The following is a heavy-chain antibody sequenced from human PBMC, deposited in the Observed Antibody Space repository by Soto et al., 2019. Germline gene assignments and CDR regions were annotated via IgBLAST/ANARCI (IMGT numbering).Heavy chain of an antibody. Sequence: ASVKVSCKTSGYTFTNFVLSWVRQAPGQGLEWMGWISAYNGNTNYAQNFQGRVTMTTDTSTSTAYMELRSLRSDDTAIYYCTREGSAPYYYFAMDAWGQGTTVTVAS. CDR3: TREGSAPYYYFAMDA. J-gene: IGHJ6*02. CDR2: ISAYNGNT. V-gene: IGHV1-18*01. D-gene: IGHD3-10*01. CDR1: GYTFTNFV.